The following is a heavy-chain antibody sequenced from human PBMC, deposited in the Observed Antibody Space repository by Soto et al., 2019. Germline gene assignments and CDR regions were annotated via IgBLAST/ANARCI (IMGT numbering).Heavy chain of an antibody. CDR3: ARVSSYYYDSSGYYYFDY. Sequence: ASVKVSCKASGYTFTSYGISWVRQAPGQGLEWMGWISAYNGNTNYAQKLQGRVTMTTDTSTSTAYMELRSLRSDDTAVYYCARVSSYYYDSSGYYYFDYWGQGTLVTVSS. V-gene: IGHV1-18*01. CDR1: GYTFTSYG. CDR2: ISAYNGNT. D-gene: IGHD3-22*01. J-gene: IGHJ4*02.